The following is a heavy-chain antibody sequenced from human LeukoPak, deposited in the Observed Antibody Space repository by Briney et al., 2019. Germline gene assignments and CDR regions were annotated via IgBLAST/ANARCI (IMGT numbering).Heavy chain of an antibody. Sequence: ASVNVSCKASGYTFTSYGISWVRQAPGQGLEWMGWISAYNGNTNYAQKLQGRVTMTTDTSTSTAYMELRSLRSDDTAVYYCARDLVPPNYYDSSGYYPNFDYWGQGTLVTVSS. D-gene: IGHD3-22*01. CDR2: ISAYNGNT. CDR1: GYTFTSYG. J-gene: IGHJ4*02. V-gene: IGHV1-18*01. CDR3: ARDLVPPNYYDSSGYYPNFDY.